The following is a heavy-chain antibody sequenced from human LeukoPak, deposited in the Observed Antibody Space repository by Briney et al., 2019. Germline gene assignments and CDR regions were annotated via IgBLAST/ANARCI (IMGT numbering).Heavy chain of an antibody. V-gene: IGHV3-53*01. J-gene: IGHJ3*02. Sequence: GGSLRLSCAASGFTVSSNYMSWVRQAPGKGLEWVSVIYSGGSTYYADSVKGRFTISRDNSKNTMYLQMNSLRAEDTAVYYCARDDSSDAFDIWGQGTMVTVSS. D-gene: IGHD3-22*01. CDR3: ARDDSSDAFDI. CDR2: IYSGGST. CDR1: GFTVSSNY.